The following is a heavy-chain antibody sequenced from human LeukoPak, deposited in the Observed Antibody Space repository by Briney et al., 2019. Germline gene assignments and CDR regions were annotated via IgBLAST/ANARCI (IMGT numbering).Heavy chain of an antibody. CDR1: GYSFSSHW. J-gene: IGHJ3*02. CDR3: ARGRSSGLYDAFDI. D-gene: IGHD6-25*01. CDR2: IYPADSDT. Sequence: GESLKISCRGSGYSFSSHWIGWLRQMPGKGLEWMGLIYPADSDTRYSPSFQGQVTMAVDKSISTAFLQWNSLQASDTPIYYCARGRSSGLYDAFDIWGKGTLVTVAS. V-gene: IGHV5-51*01.